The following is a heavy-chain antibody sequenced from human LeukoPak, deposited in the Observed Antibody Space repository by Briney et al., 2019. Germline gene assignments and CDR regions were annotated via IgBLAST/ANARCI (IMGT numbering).Heavy chain of an antibody. Sequence: PSETLSLTCTVSGGSISSYYWSWIRQPAGKGLEWIGRIYTSGSTNYNPSLKSRVTMSVDTSKNQFSLKLSSVTAADTAVYYCARGSHDYGDLHWFDPWGQGTLVTVSS. CDR1: GGSISSYY. V-gene: IGHV4-4*07. CDR3: ARGSHDYGDLHWFDP. CDR2: IYTSGST. J-gene: IGHJ5*02. D-gene: IGHD4-17*01.